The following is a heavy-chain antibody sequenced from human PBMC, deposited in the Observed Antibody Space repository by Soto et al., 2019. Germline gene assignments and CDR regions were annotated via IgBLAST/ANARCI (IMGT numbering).Heavy chain of an antibody. Sequence: EVQLVESGGGLVQPGRSLRLSCAASGFTFDDYAMHWVRQAPGKGLEWVSGISWNSGSIGYADSVKGRFTISRDNAKNSLYLQMNSLRAEDTALYYCAKDIEGAYVGSRWFDPWGQGTLVTVSS. J-gene: IGHJ5*02. V-gene: IGHV3-9*01. CDR2: ISWNSGSI. CDR1: GFTFDDYA. D-gene: IGHD2-15*01. CDR3: AKDIEGAYVGSRWFDP.